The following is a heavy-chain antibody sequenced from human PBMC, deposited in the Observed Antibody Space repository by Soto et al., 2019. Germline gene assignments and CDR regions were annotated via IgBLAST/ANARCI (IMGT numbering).Heavy chain of an antibody. D-gene: IGHD6-19*01. CDR1: GFTVSSNY. V-gene: IGHV3-23*01. CDR3: AKRGAGHYFDY. Sequence: SGFTVSSNYMTWVRQAPGKGLEWVSVISGSGSRTYHAEFVKGRFTISRDNSKNTLYLQMNSLRAEDTAVYCCAKRGAGHYFDYWGQGTLVTVSS. J-gene: IGHJ4*02. CDR2: ISGSGSRT.